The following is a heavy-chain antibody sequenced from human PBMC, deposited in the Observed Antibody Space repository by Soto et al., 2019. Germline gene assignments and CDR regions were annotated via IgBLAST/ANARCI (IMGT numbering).Heavy chain of an antibody. CDR3: ARDPSGWGLDV. Sequence: EVQLVESGGGLVQPGGSLRLSCAASGFSFSNYDMQWVRQAAGKGLEWVSAIGTAGDTHYSGSVKGRFTISRENAKSSSYLRMNSLRAEDTAVYYCARDPSGWGLDVWGQGTTVTVSS. CDR1: GFSFSNYD. CDR2: IGTAGDT. J-gene: IGHJ6*02. V-gene: IGHV3-13*01. D-gene: IGHD2-15*01.